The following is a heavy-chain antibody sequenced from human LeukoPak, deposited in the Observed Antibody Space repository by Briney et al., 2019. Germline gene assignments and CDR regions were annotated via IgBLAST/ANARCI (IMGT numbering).Heavy chain of an antibody. Sequence: PGGSLRLSCAASGFTFSSYSMNWVRQAPGKGLEWVSSISSNSTYIYYADSVKGRFTISRDNAKNSLYLQMNSLRAEDTAVYYCARDVAGDYFDYWGQGTLVTVSS. CDR1: GFTFSSYS. D-gene: IGHD6-13*01. CDR2: ISSNSTYI. V-gene: IGHV3-21*01. J-gene: IGHJ4*02. CDR3: ARDVAGDYFDY.